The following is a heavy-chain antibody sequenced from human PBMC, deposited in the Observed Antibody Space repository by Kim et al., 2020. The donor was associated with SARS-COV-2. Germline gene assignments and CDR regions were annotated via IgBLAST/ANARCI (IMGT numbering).Heavy chain of an antibody. Sequence: GGSLRLSCAASGFTFSSYAMSWVRQAPGKGLEWVSAISGSGGSTYYADSVKGRFTISRDNSKNTLYLQMNSLRAEDTAVYYCAKGGVPAAKTIDNWFDPWGQGTLVTVSS. CDR3: AKGGVPAAKTIDNWFDP. CDR1: GFTFSSYA. J-gene: IGHJ5*02. V-gene: IGHV3-23*01. CDR2: ISGSGGST. D-gene: IGHD2-2*01.